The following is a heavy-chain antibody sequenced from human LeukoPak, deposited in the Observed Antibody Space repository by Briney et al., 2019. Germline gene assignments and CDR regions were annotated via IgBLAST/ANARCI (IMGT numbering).Heavy chain of an antibody. CDR3: ASAPYDYVWGSYRFDY. Sequence: PGGSLRLSCAASGFTFSSYEMNWVRQAPGKGLEWVSYISSSGSNIYYADSVKGRFTISRDNAKNSLYLQMNSLRAEDTAVYYCASAPYDYVWGSYRFDYWGQGTLVTVSS. CDR1: GFTFSSYE. D-gene: IGHD3-16*02. J-gene: IGHJ4*02. V-gene: IGHV3-48*03. CDR2: ISSSGSNI.